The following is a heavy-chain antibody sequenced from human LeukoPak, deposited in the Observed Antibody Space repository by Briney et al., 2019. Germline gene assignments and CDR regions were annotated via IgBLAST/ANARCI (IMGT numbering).Heavy chain of an antibody. J-gene: IGHJ4*02. CDR2: IYHSGST. CDR1: GESISGFY. D-gene: IGHD1-26*01. V-gene: IGHV4-38-2*02. Sequence: PSETLSLTCTVSGESISGFYWNWIRQPPGKGLEWIGSIYHSGSTYYNPSLKSRVTISVDTSKNQFSLKLSSVTAADTAVYYCARKSNSGSSSIDYWGQGTLVTVSS. CDR3: ARKSNSGSSSIDY.